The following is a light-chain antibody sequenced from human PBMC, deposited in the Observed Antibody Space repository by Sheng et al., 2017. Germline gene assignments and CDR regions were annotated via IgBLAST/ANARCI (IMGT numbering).Light chain of an antibody. J-gene: IGKJ4*01. CDR2: FAS. V-gene: IGKV6-21*01. CDR1: QSISSN. CDR3: HQSYSFPLT. Sequence: EIVLTQSPDFQSVTPKEKVTITCRASQSISSNLHWYQQKPDQSPKLLIKFASQSFSGVPSRFSGSGSGTEFTLTIDSLEVEDAAMYYCHQSYSFPLTFGGGTKVEIK.